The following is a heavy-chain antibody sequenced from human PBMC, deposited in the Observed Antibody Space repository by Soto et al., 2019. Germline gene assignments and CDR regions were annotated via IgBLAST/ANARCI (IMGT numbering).Heavy chain of an antibody. J-gene: IGHJ2*01. D-gene: IGHD6-19*01. CDR2: ISYDGSNK. Sequence: QVQLVESGGGVVQPGGSLRLSCAASGFTFSTYAMHWVRQAPGKGLERVALISYDGSNKYYADSVKGRFTISRDNSKNTLYLQMNSLRTEDPAVYYCAKHALPGASDYWYFDLWGRGTLVTVSS. V-gene: IGHV3-30*18. CDR1: GFTFSTYA. CDR3: AKHALPGASDYWYFDL.